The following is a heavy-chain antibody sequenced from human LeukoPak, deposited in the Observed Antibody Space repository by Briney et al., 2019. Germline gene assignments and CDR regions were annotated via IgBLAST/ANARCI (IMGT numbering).Heavy chain of an antibody. Sequence: GRSLRLSCAASGFTFSSYGMHWVRQAPGKGLKWVAVISYDGSNKYYADSVKGRFTISRDNSKNTLYLQMNSLRAEDTAVYYCAKGQEGIEAAGSDYWGQGTLVTVSS. D-gene: IGHD6-13*01. CDR1: GFTFSSYG. V-gene: IGHV3-30*18. CDR3: AKGQEGIEAAGSDY. J-gene: IGHJ4*02. CDR2: ISYDGSNK.